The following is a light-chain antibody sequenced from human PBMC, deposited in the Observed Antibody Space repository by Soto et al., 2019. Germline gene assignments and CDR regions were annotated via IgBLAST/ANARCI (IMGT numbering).Light chain of an antibody. Sequence: IVMTQSPATRSVTPGEGATLSCRASQSVDSNVAWYQQKPGQAPRLLIYGALTRATGIPARFSGSGFGTEFTLTITSLQSEDFAVYYCQQYNDWWTFGHGTKVDI. CDR2: GAL. V-gene: IGKV3-15*01. CDR3: QQYNDWWT. CDR1: QSVDSN. J-gene: IGKJ1*01.